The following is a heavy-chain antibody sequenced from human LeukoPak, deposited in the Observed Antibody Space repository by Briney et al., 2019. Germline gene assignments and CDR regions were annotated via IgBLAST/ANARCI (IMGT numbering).Heavy chain of an antibody. D-gene: IGHD3-10*01. CDR1: GYTFTSYY. V-gene: IGHV1-46*01. CDR2: INPSGGST. J-gene: IGHJ6*02. CDR3: ASPGGSGSPQLATYYYYGMDV. Sequence: ASVKVSCKASGYTFTSYYMHWVRQAPGQGLEWMGIINPSGGSTSYAQKFQGRVTMTRDTSISTAYMELSRLRSDDTAVYYCASPGGSGSPQLATYYYYGMDVWGQGTTVTVSS.